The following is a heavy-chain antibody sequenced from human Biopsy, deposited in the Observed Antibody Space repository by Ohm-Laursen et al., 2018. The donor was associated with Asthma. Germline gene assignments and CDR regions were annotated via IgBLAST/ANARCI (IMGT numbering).Heavy chain of an antibody. J-gene: IGHJ4*02. D-gene: IGHD3-3*01. CDR3: ARDVMEWYLPAFDV. V-gene: IGHV3-30*01. Sequence: LSLTCAAPGFTFRSYAMHWVRQAPGKGLEWVAVGGSYYDGGLKYYADSVNGRFTVSRNDSKNTLYLQMNSLRPDDTAVYYCARDVMEWYLPAFDVWGQGTLVTVSS. CDR1: GFTFRSYA. CDR2: GGSYYDGGLK.